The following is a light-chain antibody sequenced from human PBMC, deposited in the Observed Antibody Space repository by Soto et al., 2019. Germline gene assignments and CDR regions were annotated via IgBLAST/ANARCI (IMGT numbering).Light chain of an antibody. CDR3: QQHGSSPWM. V-gene: IGKV3-20*01. CDR1: QSVNSY. CDR2: DAS. J-gene: IGKJ1*01. Sequence: EIVLTQSPGTLSLSPGERATLSCRASQSVNSYLAWYQQKPGQAPRLLIYDASNRATGIPARFSGSGSGTDFTLTISRLEPEDFAVYYCQQHGSSPWMFGQGTKVDIK.